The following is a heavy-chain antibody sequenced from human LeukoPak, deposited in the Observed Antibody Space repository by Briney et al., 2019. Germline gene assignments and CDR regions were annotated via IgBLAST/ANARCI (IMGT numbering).Heavy chain of an antibody. CDR2: FYYSGST. CDR3: ARGATVTTDYYYGMDV. D-gene: IGHD4-17*01. V-gene: IGHV4-59*01. J-gene: IGHJ6*02. CDR1: GGSISSYY. Sequence: PSETLSLTCTVSGGSISSYYWSWIRQPPGKGLEWLGYFYYSGSTNYNPSLKSRVTISVDTSKNQFSLKLSSVTAADTAVYYCARGATVTTDYYYGMDVWGQGTTVTVSS.